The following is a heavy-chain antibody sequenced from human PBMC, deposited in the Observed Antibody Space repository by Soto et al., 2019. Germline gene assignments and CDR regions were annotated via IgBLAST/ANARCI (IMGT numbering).Heavy chain of an antibody. J-gene: IGHJ4*02. CDR2: IWYDGSNK. CDR1: GFTFSSYG. CDR3: ARDGAGYDILTGYYDY. D-gene: IGHD3-9*01. V-gene: IGHV3-33*01. Sequence: LSLTCAASGFTFSSYGMHWVRQAPGKGLEWVAVIWYDGSNKYYADSVKGRFTISRDNSKNTLYLQMNSLRAEDTAVYYCARDGAGYDILTGYYDYWGQGTLVTVSS.